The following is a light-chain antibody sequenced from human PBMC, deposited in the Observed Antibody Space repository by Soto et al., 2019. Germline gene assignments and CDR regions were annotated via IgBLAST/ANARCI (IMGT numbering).Light chain of an antibody. V-gene: IGKV1-27*01. CDR2: AAS. CDR1: QGISHY. CDR3: QMDKSAPLVT. Sequence: DIQMTQSPSSLSTSIRNRVTITCRASQGISHYLAWYQQKPGKAPQLLIYAASTLQSGVPSRFSGSGSGTDFTLTIGSLQPEDVATYYCQMDKSAPLVTFGGVNKVEIK. J-gene: IGKJ4*01.